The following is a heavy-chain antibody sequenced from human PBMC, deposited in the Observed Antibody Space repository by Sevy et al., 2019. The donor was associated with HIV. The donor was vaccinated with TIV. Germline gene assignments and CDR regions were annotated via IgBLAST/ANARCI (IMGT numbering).Heavy chain of an antibody. CDR1: GGSLSGYY. Sequence: SETLSLTCDVYGGSLSGYYWSWIRQPPGKGLEWIGEINHSGSTNYNPSLKSLVTISVDTSKNQFSLKLSSVTAADTAVYYCARGRITIFGVVIRPYYYYYGMDVWGQGTTVTVSS. D-gene: IGHD3-3*01. CDR2: INHSGST. CDR3: ARGRITIFGVVIRPYYYYYGMDV. V-gene: IGHV4-34*01. J-gene: IGHJ6*02.